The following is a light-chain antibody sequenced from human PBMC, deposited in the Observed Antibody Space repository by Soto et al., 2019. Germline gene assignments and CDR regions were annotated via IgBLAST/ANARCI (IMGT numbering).Light chain of an antibody. CDR1: SSNIGAGYD. J-gene: IGLJ1*01. CDR2: GNS. Sequence: QSVLTQPPSVSGAPGQRVTISCTWSSSNIGAGYDVHWYQQLPGTAPKLLIYGNSNRPSGVPDRFSGSKSVTSASLAITGLQAEDEADYYCQSYDSSLSGLVFGTGTKVTVL. V-gene: IGLV1-40*01. CDR3: QSYDSSLSGLV.